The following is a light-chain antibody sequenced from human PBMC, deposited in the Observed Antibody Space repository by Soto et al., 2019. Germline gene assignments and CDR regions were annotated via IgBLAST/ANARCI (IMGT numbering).Light chain of an antibody. CDR3: QQRSNWAT. Sequence: EIVLTQSPGTLSLSAGERATLSCRASQSVSRNLAWYQQKPGQAPRLLIYDASNRATGIPARFSGSGSVTDFTLTISSLEPEDFAVYYCQQRSNWATFGPGTKVDI. CDR1: QSVSRN. CDR2: DAS. J-gene: IGKJ3*01. V-gene: IGKV3-11*01.